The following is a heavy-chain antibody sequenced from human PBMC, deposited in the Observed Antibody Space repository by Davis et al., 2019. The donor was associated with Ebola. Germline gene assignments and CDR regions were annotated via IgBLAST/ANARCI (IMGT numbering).Heavy chain of an antibody. CDR3: AKDGSGYSNEY. CDR1: GFTFGDYY. Sequence: PGGSLRLSCAASGFTFGDYYMSWIRQAPGRGLEWVSFISSSGSYTNYADSVRGRFAISRDNAKNSLYLEMNSLRAEDTAVYYCAKDGSGYSNEYWGQGTEVTVSS. J-gene: IGHJ4*02. D-gene: IGHD3-22*01. CDR2: ISSSGSYT. V-gene: IGHV3-11*05.